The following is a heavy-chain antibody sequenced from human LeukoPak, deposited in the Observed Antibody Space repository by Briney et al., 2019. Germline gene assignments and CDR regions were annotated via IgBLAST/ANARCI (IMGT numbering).Heavy chain of an antibody. Sequence: ASVRVSCKASGYTFTSYGISRVRQARGQGLEWMGWISAYNGNTNSAQKLQGRVTMTPATSTSTAYMELRSLRSDDTAVYYSARVKFRGILTEHNPGYYYYGMDVWGKGTTVTVSS. V-gene: IGHV1-18*04. CDR3: ARVKFRGILTEHNPGYYYYGMDV. CDR1: GYTFTSYG. J-gene: IGHJ6*04. CDR2: ISAYNGNT. D-gene: IGHD3-9*01.